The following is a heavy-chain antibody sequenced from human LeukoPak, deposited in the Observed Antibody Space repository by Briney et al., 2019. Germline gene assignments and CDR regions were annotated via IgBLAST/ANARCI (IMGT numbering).Heavy chain of an antibody. CDR3: ARDDWGSFDY. Sequence: ASVKVSCKASGYTFTSYGISWVRQAPGQGLEWMGWINPNSGGTNYAQKFQGWVTMTRDTSISTAYKELSRLRSDDTAVYYCARDDWGSFDYWGQGTLVTVSS. V-gene: IGHV1-2*04. D-gene: IGHD3-9*01. J-gene: IGHJ4*02. CDR1: GYTFTSYG. CDR2: INPNSGGT.